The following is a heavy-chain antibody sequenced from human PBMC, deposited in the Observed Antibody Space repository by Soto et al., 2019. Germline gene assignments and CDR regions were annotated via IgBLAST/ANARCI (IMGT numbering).Heavy chain of an antibody. CDR1: VGSVSSGSYY. CDR2: IYHSGSA. CDR3: ATVSLQLTTMDY. Sequence: SETLSLTCIVSVGSVSSGSYYWNWIRQPPGKGLEWIASIYHSGSADYNPSLKSRVTISVDTSKNQFSLKLGSVTAADTAVYYCATVSLQLTTMDYWGQGALVTVSS. D-gene: IGHD4-4*01. J-gene: IGHJ4*02. V-gene: IGHV4-61*01.